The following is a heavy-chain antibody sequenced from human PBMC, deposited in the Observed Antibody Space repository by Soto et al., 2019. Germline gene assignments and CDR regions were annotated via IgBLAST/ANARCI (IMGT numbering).Heavy chain of an antibody. CDR2: IYSGGST. J-gene: IGHJ3*02. D-gene: IGHD2-2*01. CDR3: AAIPPDPQRYCSSTSCYGHNAFDI. V-gene: IGHV3-53*04. CDR1: GFTVSSNY. Sequence: GGSLRLSCAASGFTVSSNYMSWVRQAPGKGLEWVSVIYSGGSTYYADSVKGRFTISRHNSKNTLYLQMNSLRAEDTAVYYWAAIPPDPQRYCSSTSCYGHNAFDIWGQGTMVTVSS.